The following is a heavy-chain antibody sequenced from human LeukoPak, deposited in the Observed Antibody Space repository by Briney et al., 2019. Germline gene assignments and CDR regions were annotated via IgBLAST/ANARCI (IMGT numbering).Heavy chain of an antibody. V-gene: IGHV3-30*02. Sequence: GGSLRLSCAASGFTFSSYGMHWVRQAPGKGLEWVAFIRYDGSNKYYADSVKGRFTLSRDNSKNTLYLQMNSLRAEDTAVYYCANPSGARSDYWGQGTLVTVSS. J-gene: IGHJ4*02. CDR2: IRYDGSNK. CDR3: ANPSGARSDY. CDR1: GFTFSSYG.